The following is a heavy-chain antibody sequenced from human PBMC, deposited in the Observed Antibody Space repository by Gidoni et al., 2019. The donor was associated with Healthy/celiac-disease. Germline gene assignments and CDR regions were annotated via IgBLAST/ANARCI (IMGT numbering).Heavy chain of an antibody. CDR3: ARAGTPYYYGMDV. D-gene: IGHD1-1*01. CDR1: GFTFSSYD. CDR2: IGTAGDT. V-gene: IGHV3-13*01. Sequence: EVQLVESGGGLVQPGGSLRLSCAASGFTFSSYDMHWVRQAKGKGLEWVSAIGTAGDTYYPGSVKGRFTISRENAKNSLYLQMNSLRAGDTAVYYCARAGTPYYYGMDVWGQGTTVTVSS. J-gene: IGHJ6*02.